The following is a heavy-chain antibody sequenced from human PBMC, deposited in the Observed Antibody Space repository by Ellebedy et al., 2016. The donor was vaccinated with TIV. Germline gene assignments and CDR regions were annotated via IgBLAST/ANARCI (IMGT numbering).Heavy chain of an antibody. V-gene: IGHV3-64D*09. CDR3: AVVACTYYFAS. J-gene: IGHJ4*02. D-gene: IGHD6-19*01. Sequence: PGGSLRLSCSASGFIFSSYAMHWARQAPGKGLEYVSAISSTGGSTYYADSVQGRFTIPRDTSKNTLYLQMSSLRPEDTAVYYFAVVACTYYFASWGQGTLVTVSS. CDR1: GFIFSSYA. CDR2: ISSTGGST.